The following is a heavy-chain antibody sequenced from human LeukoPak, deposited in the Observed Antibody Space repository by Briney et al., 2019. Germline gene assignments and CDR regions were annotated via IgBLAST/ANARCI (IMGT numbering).Heavy chain of an antibody. CDR3: ARVDYDFWSGRATSYYFDY. Sequence: GGSLRLSCAASGFTLSSYSMNWVRQAPGKGLEWVSYISSSSGTIYYADSVKGRFTISRDNAKNSLYLQMNSLRAEDTAVYYCARVDYDFWSGRATSYYFDYWGQGTLVTVSS. CDR2: ISSSSGTI. V-gene: IGHV3-48*01. CDR1: GFTLSSYS. D-gene: IGHD3-3*01. J-gene: IGHJ4*02.